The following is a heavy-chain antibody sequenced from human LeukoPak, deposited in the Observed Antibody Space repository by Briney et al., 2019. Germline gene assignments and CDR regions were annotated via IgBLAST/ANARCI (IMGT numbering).Heavy chain of an antibody. V-gene: IGHV3-23*01. CDR3: AKAGAARPSKIYFDY. Sequence: GGSLRLSCAASGFTFSSYAMSWVRQAPGKGLEWVSAISGSGGSTYYADSVKGRFTISRDNSKNTLYLQMNSLRAGDTAVYYCAKAGAARPSKIYFDYWGQGTLVTVSS. J-gene: IGHJ4*02. D-gene: IGHD6-6*01. CDR2: ISGSGGST. CDR1: GFTFSSYA.